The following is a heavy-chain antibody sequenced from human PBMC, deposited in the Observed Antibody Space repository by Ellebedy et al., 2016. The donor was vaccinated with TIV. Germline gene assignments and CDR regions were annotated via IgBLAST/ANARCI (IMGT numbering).Heavy chain of an antibody. CDR3: AITAIPYYFDN. J-gene: IGHJ4*02. Sequence: GESLKISCVTSGFTFSIYWLSWVRQAPGTGLEWVANTDHDGRVKFYVDSVEGRFTSSRDNAKNSLYLQMNSLTAEDTAVYYCAITAIPYYFDNWGQGALVTVSS. D-gene: IGHD3-16*01. CDR1: GFTFSIYW. CDR2: TDHDGRVK. V-gene: IGHV3-7*03.